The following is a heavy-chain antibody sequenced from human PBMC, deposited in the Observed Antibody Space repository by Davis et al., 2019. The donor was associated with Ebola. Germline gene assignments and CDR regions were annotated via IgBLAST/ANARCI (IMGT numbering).Heavy chain of an antibody. CDR1: GFTVSSYW. J-gene: IGHJ6*02. CDR2: IKEDGSEK. V-gene: IGHV3-7*03. CDR3: ARGSRNMDV. Sequence: GESLKISCAASGFTVSSYWMSWVRQAPGKGLEWVANIKEDGSEKLEVDSVKGRFTISRDNAKDSLYLQMNSLRAEDTAVYYCARGSRNMDVWGQGTTVTVSS.